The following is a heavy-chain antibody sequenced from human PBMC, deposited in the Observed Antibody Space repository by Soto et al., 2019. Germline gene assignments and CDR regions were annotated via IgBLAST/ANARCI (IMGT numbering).Heavy chain of an antibody. V-gene: IGHV1-2*02. CDR2: INPNSGGT. J-gene: IGHJ6*02. CDR3: ARDGSDLYYYYYGMDV. Sequence: GASVKVSCKASGYTFTGYYMHWVRQAPGQGLEWMGWINPNSGGTNYAQKFQGRVTMTRDTSISTAYMELSRLRSDDTAVYYCARDGSDLYYYYYGMDVWGQGTTVTVSS. CDR1: GYTFTGYY.